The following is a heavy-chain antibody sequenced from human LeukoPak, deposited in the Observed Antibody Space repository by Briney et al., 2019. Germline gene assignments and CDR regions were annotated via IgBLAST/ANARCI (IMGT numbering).Heavy chain of an antibody. CDR1: GFTFSNYA. V-gene: IGHV3-23*01. CDR2: ISGSGGST. J-gene: IGHJ6*03. CDR3: AKLTGTSLYYYYYMDV. D-gene: IGHD1-7*01. Sequence: PGGSVRLSCAASGFTFSNYAMSWVRQAPGKGLEWVSAISGSGGSTYYADSMKGRFTISRDNSKNTLYLQMNSLRAEDTAVFYCAKLTGTSLYYYYYMDVWGKGTTVTVSS.